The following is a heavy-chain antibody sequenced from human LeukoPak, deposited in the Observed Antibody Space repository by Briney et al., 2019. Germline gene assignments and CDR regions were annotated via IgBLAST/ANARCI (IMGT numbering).Heavy chain of an antibody. V-gene: IGHV1-3*04. J-gene: IGHJ1*01. CDR3: ARIPLSDARGLYQPH. CDR1: GYTFANYG. D-gene: IGHD2/OR15-2a*01. CDR2: INTGNGNM. Sequence: ASVKVSCKTSGYTFANYGMHWVRRAPRQSLEWMGWINTGNGNMKSAQKFQGRVTLTRDTSASTAYMELNGLNFEDTAVYYCARIPLSDARGLYQPHWGQGTLVTVSS.